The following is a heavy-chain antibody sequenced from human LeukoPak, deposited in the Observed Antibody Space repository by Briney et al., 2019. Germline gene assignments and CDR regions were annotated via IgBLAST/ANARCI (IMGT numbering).Heavy chain of an antibody. Sequence: GGSLRLSCAASGFVFSSFAMNWVRQAPGKGLEWVSYISPTYDIYYSDSVRGRFTISRDNAKNSLYLQMNSLRDEDTAVYYCARDHNWGFDYWGQGTLVAASS. D-gene: IGHD7-27*01. V-gene: IGHV3-48*02. CDR1: GFVFSSFA. J-gene: IGHJ4*02. CDR2: ISPTYDI. CDR3: ARDHNWGFDY.